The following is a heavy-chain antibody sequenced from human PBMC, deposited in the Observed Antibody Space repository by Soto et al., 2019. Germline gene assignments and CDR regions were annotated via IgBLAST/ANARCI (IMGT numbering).Heavy chain of an antibody. CDR3: ARDPRRGLGYGWFDP. D-gene: IGHD6-13*01. J-gene: IGHJ5*02. Sequence: ASVKVSCKASGYTFTSYAMHWVRQAPGQRLEWMGWINAGNGNTKYSQKFQGRVTITRDTSASTAYMELSSLRSDDTAVYYCARDPRRGLGYGWFDPWGQGTLVTVSS. V-gene: IGHV1-3*01. CDR1: GYTFTSYA. CDR2: INAGNGNT.